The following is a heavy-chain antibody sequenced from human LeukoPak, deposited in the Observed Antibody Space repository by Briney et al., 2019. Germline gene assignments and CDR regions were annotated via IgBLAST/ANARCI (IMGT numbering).Heavy chain of an antibody. Sequence: GGSLRLSCAASGFTFSSYNMNWVRQAPGKGLEGVSYITSSSSTIYYADSAKGRFTISRDNAKNSLYLQMNSLRDEDTAVYYCAREYSSSSGSVSDYWGQGTLVTVSS. V-gene: IGHV3-48*02. J-gene: IGHJ4*02. CDR1: GFTFSSYN. CDR3: AREYSSSSGSVSDY. D-gene: IGHD6-6*01. CDR2: ITSSSSTI.